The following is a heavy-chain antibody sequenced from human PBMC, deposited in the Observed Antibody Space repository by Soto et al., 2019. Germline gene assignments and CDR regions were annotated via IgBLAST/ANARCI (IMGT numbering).Heavy chain of an antibody. V-gene: IGHV5-10-1*04. J-gene: IGHJ4*02. D-gene: IGHD5-18*01. CDR1: GYSFTSYW. CDR3: ARRRGVGYSYGPLGY. Sequence: PGESLKISCKGSGYSFTSYWISWVRQMPGEGLEWMGRIDPSDSYTNYSPSFQGQVTISADKSISTAYLQWSSLKASDTAMYYCARRRGVGYSYGPLGYWGQGTLVTVSS. CDR2: IDPSDSYT.